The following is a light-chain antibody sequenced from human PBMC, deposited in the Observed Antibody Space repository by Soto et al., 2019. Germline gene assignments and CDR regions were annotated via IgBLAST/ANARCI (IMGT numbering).Light chain of an antibody. CDR1: QSVNSH. CDR3: QQYGDSPQT. Sequence: IVMTQSPATLPVSPGERATLSCRTSQSVNSHLAWYQHKPGQAPRLLIYGASNRATAIPDRFSGSGFGTDFTLTITRLEPEDFAVYYCQQYGDSPQTFGPGTKVDIK. V-gene: IGKV3-20*01. J-gene: IGKJ1*01. CDR2: GAS.